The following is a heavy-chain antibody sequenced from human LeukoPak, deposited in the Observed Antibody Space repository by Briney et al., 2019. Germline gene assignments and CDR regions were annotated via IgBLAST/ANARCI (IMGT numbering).Heavy chain of an antibody. V-gene: IGHV4-31*03. CDR3: ARVGSMDWNYSVPFDY. Sequence: PSETLSLTCTVSGGSISSGGYYWSWIRQRPGKGLEWIGYIYYSGSTYYNPSLKSRVTISVDTSKNQFSLKLSSVTAADTAVYYCARVGSMDWNYSVPFDYWGQGTLVTVSS. CDR2: IYYSGST. J-gene: IGHJ4*02. CDR1: GGSISSGGYY. D-gene: IGHD1-7*01.